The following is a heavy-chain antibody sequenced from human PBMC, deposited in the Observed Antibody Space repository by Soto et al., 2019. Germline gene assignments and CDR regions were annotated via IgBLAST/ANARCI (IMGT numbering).Heavy chain of an antibody. CDR2: IYYSGST. CDR3: ARYYYDSSGYYLHGMDV. D-gene: IGHD3-22*01. V-gene: IGHV4-30-4*01. J-gene: IGHJ6*02. Sequence: TSETLSLTCTVSCGSISSGDYYWSWIRQPPGKGLEWIGYIYYSGSTYYNPSLKSRVTISVDTSKNQFSLKLSSVTAADTAVYYCARYYYDSSGYYLHGMDVWGQGTTVTVSS. CDR1: CGSISSGDYY.